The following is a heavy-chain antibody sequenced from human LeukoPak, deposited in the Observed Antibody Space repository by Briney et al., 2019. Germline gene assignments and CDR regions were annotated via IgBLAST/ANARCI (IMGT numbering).Heavy chain of an antibody. CDR3: ASGRFLEWSMLAGYYYYMDV. J-gene: IGHJ6*03. V-gene: IGHV1-69*05. CDR1: GGTFSSYA. Sequence: SVKVSCKASGGTFSSYAISWVRQAPGQGLEWMGRIIPIFGTANYAQKFQGRVTITTDESTSTTYMELSSLRSEDTAVYYCASGRFLEWSMLAGYYYYMDVWGKGTTVTVSS. D-gene: IGHD3-3*01. CDR2: IIPIFGTA.